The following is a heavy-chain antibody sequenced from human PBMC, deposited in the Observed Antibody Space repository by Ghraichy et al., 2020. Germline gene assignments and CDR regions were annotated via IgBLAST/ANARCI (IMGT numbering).Heavy chain of an antibody. Sequence: GGSLRLSCAASGLTVSSNSMSWVRQAPGKGLEWVSVILSGGSTHYADSVKGRFTISRDNSKNTLYLQMNSLRAEDTAVYYCAREISRTSCCHFDNWGQGTLVTVSS. V-gene: IGHV3-53*01. D-gene: IGHD2-2*01. J-gene: IGHJ4*02. CDR1: GLTVSSNS. CDR3: AREISRTSCCHFDN. CDR2: ILSGGST.